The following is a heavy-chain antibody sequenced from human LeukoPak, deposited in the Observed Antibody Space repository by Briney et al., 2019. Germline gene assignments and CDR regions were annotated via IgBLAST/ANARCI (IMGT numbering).Heavy chain of an antibody. D-gene: IGHD3-10*01. J-gene: IGHJ4*02. V-gene: IGHV3-53*01. Sequence: GGSLRLSCAASGFTVSSNYMTWVRQAPGKGLEWVSVIYRAGNTYYADSVQGRFTISRDNSKNTLYLQMNSLRPEDTAVYYCAKLFESGTYNNFFHYWGQGTLVTVFS. CDR1: GFTVSSNY. CDR2: IYRAGNT. CDR3: AKLFESGTYNNFFHY.